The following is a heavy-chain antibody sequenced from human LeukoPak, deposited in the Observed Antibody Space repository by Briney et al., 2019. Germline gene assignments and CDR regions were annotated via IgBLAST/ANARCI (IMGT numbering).Heavy chain of an antibody. J-gene: IGHJ4*02. V-gene: IGHV3-11*01. Sequence: GGSLRLSCAASGFTFSDYYMSWIRQAPGKGLECVSYSGGSGSSIYYADSVKGRFTISRDNAKNSLYLQLNGLRAEDTAVYYCARVRWDSGGSHFYYFDYWGQGTLVTVSS. CDR1: GFTFSDYY. D-gene: IGHD3-22*01. CDR3: ARVRWDSGGSHFYYFDY. CDR2: SGGSGSSI.